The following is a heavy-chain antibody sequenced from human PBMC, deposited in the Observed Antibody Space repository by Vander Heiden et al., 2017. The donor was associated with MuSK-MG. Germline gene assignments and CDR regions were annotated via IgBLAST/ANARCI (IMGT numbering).Heavy chain of an antibody. Sequence: QVQLQQWGAGLLKPSETLSLTCAVYGGSFSGYYWSWIRQPPGKGLEWIGEINHSGSTNYNPSLKSRVTISVDTSKNQFSLKLSSVTAAETAVYYCARVTPPYSSGWYVDLWGRGTLVTVSS. CDR1: GGSFSGYY. J-gene: IGHJ2*01. CDR3: ARVTPPYSSGWYVDL. V-gene: IGHV4-34*01. CDR2: INHSGST. D-gene: IGHD6-19*01.